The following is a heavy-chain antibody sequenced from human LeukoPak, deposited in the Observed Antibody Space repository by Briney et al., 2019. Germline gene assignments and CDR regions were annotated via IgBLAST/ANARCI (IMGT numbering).Heavy chain of an antibody. CDR3: ARHQFGYCSGGTCYYWFDP. Sequence: SETLSLTCTVSGGSISSYYWSWIRQPPGKGLEWIGYIYNSGSTNYNPSLKSRVTISVDTSKNQFSLRLSSVTAADTAVYYCARHQFGYCSGGTCYYWFDPLGQGTLVTVSS. V-gene: IGHV4-59*08. CDR1: GGSISSYY. J-gene: IGHJ5*02. CDR2: IYNSGST. D-gene: IGHD2-15*01.